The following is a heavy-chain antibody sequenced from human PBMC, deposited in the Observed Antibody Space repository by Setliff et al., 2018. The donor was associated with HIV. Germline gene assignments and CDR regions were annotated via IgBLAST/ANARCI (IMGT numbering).Heavy chain of an antibody. J-gene: IGHJ3*01. V-gene: IGHV3-74*01. CDR1: GFTFSSYW. Sequence: GGSLRLSCAASGFTFSSYWMHWVRQGPGKGLVWVSRIDYNAITTNYADSVKGRFTISRDNAKNTMYLQMNSLRVEDTAMYYCVSLVTTIDTAFDLWGQGTMVTVSS. CDR2: IDYNAITT. D-gene: IGHD4-17*01. CDR3: VSLVTTIDTAFDL.